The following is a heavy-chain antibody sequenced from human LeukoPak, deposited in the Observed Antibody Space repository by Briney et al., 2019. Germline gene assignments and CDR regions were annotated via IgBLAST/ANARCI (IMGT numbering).Heavy chain of an antibody. CDR3: ARDANKKNYFDC. CDR2: IYTGGST. V-gene: IGHV3-53*01. CDR1: GFTVSSSY. J-gene: IGHJ4*02. Sequence: QPGGSLRLSCAASGFTVSSSYMNWVRQAPGKGLEWVSVIYTGGSTYYADSVKGRSTISRDNSKNTLYLQMNSLRADDTAVYYCARDANKKNYFDCWGQGTLVTVSS. D-gene: IGHD2/OR15-2a*01.